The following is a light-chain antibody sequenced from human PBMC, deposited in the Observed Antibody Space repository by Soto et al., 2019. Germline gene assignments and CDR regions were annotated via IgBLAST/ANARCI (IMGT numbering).Light chain of an antibody. CDR1: QVITND. Sequence: DIQMTQSPSSLSASVGERLTITCRASQVITNDLGWYQQKPGKAPKRLIYAASTLQSGVPSRFSGSGSGTEFTLTISSLQPEDVATYYCLQLNTYPWTFGQGTKVDI. CDR2: AAS. CDR3: LQLNTYPWT. V-gene: IGKV1-17*01. J-gene: IGKJ1*01.